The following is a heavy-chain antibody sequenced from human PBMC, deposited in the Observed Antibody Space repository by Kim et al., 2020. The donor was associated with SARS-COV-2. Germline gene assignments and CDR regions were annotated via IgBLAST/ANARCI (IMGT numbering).Heavy chain of an antibody. CDR1: GFTVSHHY. CDR2: IHGGGTT. D-gene: IGHD3-9*01. Sequence: GGSLRLSCAASGFTVSHHYMSWVRQAPGKGLEWVSVIHGGGTTFYVDSVRGRFSISRDNSKSTEYLQMNDLRAADAALYYCVRHSVDDMRADAFEIGGQG. J-gene: IGHJ3*02. CDR3: VRHSVDDMRADAFEI. V-gene: IGHV3-53*01.